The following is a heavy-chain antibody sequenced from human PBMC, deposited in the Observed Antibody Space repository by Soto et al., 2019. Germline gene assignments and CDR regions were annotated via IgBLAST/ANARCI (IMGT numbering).Heavy chain of an antibody. D-gene: IGHD6-13*01. CDR2: IIPIFGTA. J-gene: IGHJ4*02. CDR3: ARVGIAAAGYYFDY. V-gene: IGHV1-69*06. CDR1: GGTFSSYA. Sequence: SVKVSCKASGGTFSSYAISWLRQAPGQGLEWMGGIIPIFGTANYAQKFQGRVTITADKSTSTAYMELSSLRSEDTAVYYCARVGIAAAGYYFDYWGQGTLVTVSS.